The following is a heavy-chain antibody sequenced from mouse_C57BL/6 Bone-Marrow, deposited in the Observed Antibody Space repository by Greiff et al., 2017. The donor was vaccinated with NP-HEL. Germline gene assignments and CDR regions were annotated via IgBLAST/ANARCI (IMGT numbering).Heavy chain of an antibody. CDR3: ARPQDYYGSSHWYFDV. J-gene: IGHJ1*03. D-gene: IGHD1-1*01. CDR2: IDPSDSYT. Sequence: QVQLKQPGAELVKPGASVKLSCKASGYTFTSYWMQWVKQRPGQGLEWIGEIDPSDSYTNYNQKFKGKATLTVDTSSSTAYMQLSSLTSEDSAVYYCARPQDYYGSSHWYFDVWGTGTTVTVSS. CDR1: GYTFTSYW. V-gene: IGHV1-50*01.